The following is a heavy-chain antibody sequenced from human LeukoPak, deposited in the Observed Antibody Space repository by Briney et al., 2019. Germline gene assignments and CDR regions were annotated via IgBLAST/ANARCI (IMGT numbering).Heavy chain of an antibody. J-gene: IGHJ4*02. D-gene: IGHD3-9*01. CDR3: ARGFRYYDILTGYSSGEYFDY. CDR1: GGSISSGGYY. Sequence: SETLSLTCTVSGGSISSGGYYWSWILQHPGKGLEWIGYIYYSGSTYYNPSLKSRVTISVDTSKNQFSLKLSSVTAADTAVYYCARGFRYYDILTGYSSGEYFDYWGQGTLSPSPQ. V-gene: IGHV4-31*03. CDR2: IYYSGST.